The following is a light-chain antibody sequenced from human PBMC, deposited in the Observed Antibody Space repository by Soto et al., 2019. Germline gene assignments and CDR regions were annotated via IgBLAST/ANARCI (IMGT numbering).Light chain of an antibody. Sequence: QLVPAQPPSVSGAPGQRVTMSCTGSSSNSGAGYDVHWYQQLPGTAPKLLIYGNSNRPSGVPDRFSGSKSGTLASLAITGLQAEDEADYYCQSYDSSLSGWVFGGGTKVTVL. V-gene: IGLV1-40*01. CDR1: SSNSGAGYD. CDR3: QSYDSSLSGWV. CDR2: GNS. J-gene: IGLJ3*02.